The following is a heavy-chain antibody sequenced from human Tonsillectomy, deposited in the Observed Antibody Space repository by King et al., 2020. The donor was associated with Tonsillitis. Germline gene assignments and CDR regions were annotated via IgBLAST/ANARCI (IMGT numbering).Heavy chain of an antibody. Sequence: VQLVESGGGVVRPGGSLRLSCAASGFSFGDYGMNWVRQVPGKGLEWISGTNWNGGSTGYTDSVKGRFTISRDNAKNSLYLQKNSLKVEDTALCHCARGWGGYDWGNYFDYWGQGTLVTVSS. CDR1: GFSFGDYG. J-gene: IGHJ4*02. V-gene: IGHV3-20*01. CDR2: TNWNGGST. D-gene: IGHD5-12*01. CDR3: ARGWGGYDWGNYFDY.